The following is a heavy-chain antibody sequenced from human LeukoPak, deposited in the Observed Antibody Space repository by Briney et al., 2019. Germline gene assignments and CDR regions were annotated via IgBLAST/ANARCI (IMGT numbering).Heavy chain of an antibody. CDR2: INPNSGGT. D-gene: IGHD3-22*01. CDR1: GYTSTGYY. Sequence: GASVKVSCKASGYTSTGYYMHWVRQAPGQGLEWMGWINPNSGGTNYAQKFQGRVTMTRDTSISTAYMELSRLRSDDTAVYYCARGQNKGYYYDSSGYVAAYWGQGTLVTVSS. CDR3: ARGQNKGYYYDSSGYVAAY. V-gene: IGHV1-2*02. J-gene: IGHJ4*02.